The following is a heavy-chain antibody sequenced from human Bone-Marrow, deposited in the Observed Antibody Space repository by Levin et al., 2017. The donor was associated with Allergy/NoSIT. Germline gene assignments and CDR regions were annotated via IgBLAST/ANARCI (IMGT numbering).Heavy chain of an antibody. Sequence: SETLSLTCTVSGGSITNYYWNWIRQSPGKGLEWIGYIHYSGTTNYNPSLKSRITISVDTSKTQVSLKLSSVTAADTAIYYCARESAVAGNDGLFDSWGQGTLVTVSS. V-gene: IGHV4-59*01. D-gene: IGHD6-19*01. CDR2: IHYSGTT. J-gene: IGHJ4*02. CDR3: ARESAVAGNDGLFDS. CDR1: GGSITNYY.